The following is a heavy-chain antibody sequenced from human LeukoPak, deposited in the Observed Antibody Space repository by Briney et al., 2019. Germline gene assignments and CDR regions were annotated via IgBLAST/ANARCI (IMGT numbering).Heavy chain of an antibody. CDR2: ISGSGDRT. Sequence: GGSLRPSCAASGFTFSSYAMSWVRQAPGKGLEWVSAISGSGDRTYYADSVKGRFTISRDNSKNTLYLQMNSLRAEDTAVYYCAKDIMSDTASLFDYWGRGTVLTVSS. V-gene: IGHV3-23*01. CDR3: AKDIMSDTASLFDY. CDR1: GFTFSSYA. J-gene: IGHJ4*02. D-gene: IGHD2-21*02.